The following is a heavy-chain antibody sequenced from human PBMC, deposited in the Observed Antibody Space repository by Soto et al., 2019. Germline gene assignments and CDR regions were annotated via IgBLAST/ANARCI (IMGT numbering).Heavy chain of an antibody. CDR1: GFSLTTSGVG. CDR3: AHRLPHNVKWNAGWFDP. Sequence: QITLKESGPTLVKPTQTLALTCTFSGFSLTTSGVGVGWIRQPPGKALEWLAVIYWDDDKRYNPSLKNRLTITKDTSKNQVVLTMTNMDPVDTATYFCAHRLPHNVKWNAGWFDPWGQGTLVTVSS. CDR2: IYWDDDK. D-gene: IGHD1-1*01. J-gene: IGHJ5*02. V-gene: IGHV2-5*02.